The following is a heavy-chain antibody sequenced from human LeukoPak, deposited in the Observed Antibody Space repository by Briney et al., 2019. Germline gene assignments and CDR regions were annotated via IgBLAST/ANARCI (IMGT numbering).Heavy chain of an antibody. CDR1: GFIVSSNY. CDR2: IYTGGSK. D-gene: IGHD2-15*01. V-gene: IGHV3-53*01. CDR3: AVLVTSNCSGGSCYSWFDP. J-gene: IGHJ5*02. Sequence: GGSQRLSCAASGFIVSSNYMSWVRQAPGKAVEWVSVIYTGGSKYFAGSVKGRVTIPRENSKNTLYLQMNSLRAQDTAVYYCAVLVTSNCSGGSCYSWFDPWGQGTLVTVSS.